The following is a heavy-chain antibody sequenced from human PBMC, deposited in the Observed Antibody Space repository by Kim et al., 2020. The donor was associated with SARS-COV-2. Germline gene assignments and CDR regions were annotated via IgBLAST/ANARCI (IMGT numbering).Heavy chain of an antibody. CDR1: GFVFSSHW. J-gene: IGHJ4*02. Sequence: GGSLRLSCAASGFVFSSHWMSWVRQAPGKGLEWVATINPEGSEKYYVDSVKGRFTISRDNAKNSLYLQLDSLRVEDTALYYCARDGVAPGLYFDYWGQGTLVPVSS. D-gene: IGHD3-10*01. V-gene: IGHV3-7*03. CDR3: ARDGVAPGLYFDY. CDR2: INPEGSEK.